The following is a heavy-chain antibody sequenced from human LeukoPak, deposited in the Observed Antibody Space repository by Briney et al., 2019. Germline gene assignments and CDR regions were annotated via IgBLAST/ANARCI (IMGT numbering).Heavy chain of an antibody. CDR2: INQDGSEK. Sequence: GGSLRLSCAASGFTASTNHLSWVRQAPGKGLEWVANINQDGSEKYFVDSVKGRFTISRDNAKNSLYLQMNSLRAEDTAVYYCARGKIQHDYWSQGTLVTVSS. D-gene: IGHD5-18*01. CDR1: GFTASTNH. J-gene: IGHJ4*02. V-gene: IGHV3-7*04. CDR3: ARGKIQHDY.